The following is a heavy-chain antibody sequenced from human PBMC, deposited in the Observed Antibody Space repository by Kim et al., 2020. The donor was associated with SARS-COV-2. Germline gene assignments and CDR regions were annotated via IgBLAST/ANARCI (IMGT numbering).Heavy chain of an antibody. CDR3: AREVTRGGMDV. J-gene: IGHJ6*02. D-gene: IGHD7-27*01. CDR2: INHSGST. V-gene: IGHV4-34*01. Sequence: SETLSLTCAVYGGSFSGYYWSWIRQPPGKGLEWIGEINHSGSTNYNPSLKSRVTISVDTSKNQFSLKLSSVTAADTAVYYCAREVTRGGMDVWGQGTTVTVSS. CDR1: GGSFSGYY.